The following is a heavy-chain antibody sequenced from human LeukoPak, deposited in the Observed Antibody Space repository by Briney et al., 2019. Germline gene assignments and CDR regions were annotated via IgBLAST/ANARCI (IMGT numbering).Heavy chain of an antibody. CDR1: GGSISSGGYY. V-gene: IGHV4-30-2*01. CDR2: IYHSGST. J-gene: IGHJ6*03. CDR3: ARGNYDFWSGEDYYYYMDV. D-gene: IGHD3-3*01. Sequence: PSQTLSLTCTVSGGSISSGGYYWSWIRQPPGKGLEWIGYIYHSGSTYYNPSLKSRVTISVDRSKNQFSLKLSSVTAADTAVYYCARGNYDFWSGEDYYYYMDVWGKGTTVTVSS.